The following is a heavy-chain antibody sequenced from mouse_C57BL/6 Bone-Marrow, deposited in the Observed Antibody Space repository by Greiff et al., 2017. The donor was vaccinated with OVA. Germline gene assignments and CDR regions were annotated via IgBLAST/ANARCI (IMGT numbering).Heavy chain of an antibody. CDR2: IDPEDGDT. Sequence: VQLQQSGAELVRPGASVKLSCTASGFNIKDYYMHWVKQRPEQGLEWIGWIDPEDGDTEYAPKFKGKATMTADTSSNTAYLQPSSLTSEDTAVSYCTTGFIYYNGTIDYWGQGTTLTVSS. J-gene: IGHJ2*01. V-gene: IGHV14-1*01. CDR1: GFNIKDYY. CDR3: TTGFIYYNGTIDY. D-gene: IGHD1-1*01.